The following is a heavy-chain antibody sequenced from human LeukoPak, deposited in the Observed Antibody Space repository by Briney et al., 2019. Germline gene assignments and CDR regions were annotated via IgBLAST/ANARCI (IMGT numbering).Heavy chain of an antibody. Sequence: GGSLRLSCAASGFTFSSYSMNWVRQAPGKGLEWVSSISSSSSYIYYADSVKGRFTISRDNSKNTLYLQMNSLRAEDTAVYYCARDLSGWRNAFDIWAKGQWSPSLQ. CDR2: ISSSSSYI. V-gene: IGHV3-21*01. D-gene: IGHD5-24*01. J-gene: IGHJ3*02. CDR1: GFTFSSYS. CDR3: ARDLSGWRNAFDI.